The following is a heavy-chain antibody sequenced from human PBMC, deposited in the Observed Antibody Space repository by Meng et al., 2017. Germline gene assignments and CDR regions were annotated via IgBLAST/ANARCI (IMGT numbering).Heavy chain of an antibody. CDR3: ARVDRNDDADFDY. D-gene: IGHD1-1*01. CDR1: GYTFTGYY. Sequence: QGQVVQVGAEVKKPGASVQVPCKASGYTFTGYYMHWVRQAPGQGLEWMGGIIPIFGTANYAQKFQGRVTITADKSTSTAYMELSSLRSEDTAVYYCARVDRNDDADFDYWGQGTLVTVFS. J-gene: IGHJ4*02. CDR2: IIPIFGTA. V-gene: IGHV1-69*06.